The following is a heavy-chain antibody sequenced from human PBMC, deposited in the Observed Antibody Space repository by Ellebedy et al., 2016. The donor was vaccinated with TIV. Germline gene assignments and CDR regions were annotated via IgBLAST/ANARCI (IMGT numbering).Heavy chain of an antibody. CDR2: IGAHDDHT. CDR3: ARIRPGEIFLLQGSFDI. CDR1: GYIFSTYG. J-gene: IGHJ3*02. D-gene: IGHD7-27*01. Sequence: ASVKVSCKASGYIFSTYGVSWVRQAPRQGLEWMGWIGAHDDHTNYAQKFQGRVTMTRDTSSSIASMELRSPRSDDTAMYYCARIRPGEIFLLQGSFDIWGQGTAVTVSS. V-gene: IGHV1-18*01.